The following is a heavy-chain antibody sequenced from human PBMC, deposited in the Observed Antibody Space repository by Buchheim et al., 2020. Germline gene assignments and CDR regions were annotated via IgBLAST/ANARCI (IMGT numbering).Heavy chain of an antibody. CDR2: VDHRGRT. D-gene: IGHD3-10*01. V-gene: IGHV4-34*01. CDR1: SGSFSGFY. Sequence: QVQLQQGGAGLVKPSETLSLTCGVYSGSFSGFYWTWIRQPPGRGLEWIGEVDHRGRTNYNPSLKSRVTISTNTYKKQFFLRLDSVTAADSAVYFCARGEFGELEDGGRGTL. CDR3: ARGEFGELED. J-gene: IGHJ1*01.